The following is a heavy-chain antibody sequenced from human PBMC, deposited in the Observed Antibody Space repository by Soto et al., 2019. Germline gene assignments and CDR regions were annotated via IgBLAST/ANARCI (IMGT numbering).Heavy chain of an antibody. V-gene: IGHV1-46*01. CDR1: GYTFTSYY. Sequence: ASVKVSCKASGYTFTSYYMHWVRQAPGQGLEWMGIINPSGGSTSYAQKFQGRVTMTRDTSTSTVYMELSSLRSEDTAVYYCAISTAAAGGWFDPWGQGTLVTVSS. CDR2: INPSGGST. J-gene: IGHJ5*02. CDR3: AISTAAAGGWFDP. D-gene: IGHD6-13*01.